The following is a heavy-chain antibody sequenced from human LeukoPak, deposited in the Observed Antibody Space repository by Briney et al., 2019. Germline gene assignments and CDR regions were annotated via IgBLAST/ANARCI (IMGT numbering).Heavy chain of an antibody. V-gene: IGHV1-18*01. D-gene: IGHD3-10*01. J-gene: IGHJ4*02. CDR3: ARAGTYYYGSGGPHY. CDR1: GYSFTSYG. Sequence: ASVKVSCKASGYSFTSYGISWVRQAPGQGLEWMGWISPYNGNTNYAQRLQGRLTMTTDTSTNTAYMDLRSLRSDDTAVYYCARAGTYYYGSGGPHYWGQGTLVTVSS. CDR2: ISPYNGNT.